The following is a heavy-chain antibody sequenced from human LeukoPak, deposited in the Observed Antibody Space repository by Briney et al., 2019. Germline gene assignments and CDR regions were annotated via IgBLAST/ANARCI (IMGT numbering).Heavy chain of an antibody. V-gene: IGHV4-59*12. D-gene: IGHD1-26*01. CDR1: GGSINNYY. J-gene: IGHJ6*03. CDR2: ISYSGGT. Sequence: SETLSLTCTVSGGSINNYYWSWIRQPPGKGLEWIAYISYSGGTNYNPSLKSRVTISADKSKNQVSLKLTSVTAADTAVYYCARLSVIVGAALEYYYYYMDVWGKGTTVTVSS. CDR3: ARLSVIVGAALEYYYYYMDV.